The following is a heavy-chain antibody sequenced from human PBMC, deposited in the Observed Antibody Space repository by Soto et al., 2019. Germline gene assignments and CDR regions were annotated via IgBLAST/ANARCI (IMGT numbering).Heavy chain of an antibody. Sequence: QVQLQQWGAGLLKPSETLSLTCAVYSGSFSGYYYSWIRQPPGKGLEWIGEITHGGSITYSPSLKSRVTMSLDTSKNQFSLKMTSVTAADTAVYYCARGRLFLTPSGLAITYFDYWGQGSLVSVSS. J-gene: IGHJ4*02. D-gene: IGHD3-3*01. V-gene: IGHV4-34*01. CDR2: ITHGGSI. CDR3: ARGRLFLTPSGLAITYFDY. CDR1: SGSFSGYY.